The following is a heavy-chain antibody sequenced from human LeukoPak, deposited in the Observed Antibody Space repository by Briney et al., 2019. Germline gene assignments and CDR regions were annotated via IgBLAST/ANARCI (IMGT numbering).Heavy chain of an antibody. CDR2: ITGSGRTI. V-gene: IGHV3-48*02. CDR3: AREAGSGYGDYVDY. Sequence: GSLRLSCAASGFTFTTYSMNWVRQAPGRGLEWVSYITGSGRTIYYADSVKGRFTISRDNAKNSLYLQMNSLRDEDTAVYYCAREAGSGYGDYVDYWGQGTLVTVSS. CDR1: GFTFTTYS. J-gene: IGHJ4*02. D-gene: IGHD4-17*01.